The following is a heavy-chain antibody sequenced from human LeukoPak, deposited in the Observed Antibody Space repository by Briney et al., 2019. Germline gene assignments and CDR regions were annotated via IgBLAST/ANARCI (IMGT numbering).Heavy chain of an antibody. Sequence: ASVKVSCKASGGTFSSYAISWVRQAPGQGLEWMGGIIPIFGTANYAQKFQGGVTITTDESTSTAYMELSSLRSEDTAVYYCARSRSRVTYFFDYWGQGTLVTVSS. CDR1: GGTFSSYA. CDR3: ARSRSRVTYFFDY. J-gene: IGHJ4*02. CDR2: IIPIFGTA. D-gene: IGHD3-16*01. V-gene: IGHV1-69*05.